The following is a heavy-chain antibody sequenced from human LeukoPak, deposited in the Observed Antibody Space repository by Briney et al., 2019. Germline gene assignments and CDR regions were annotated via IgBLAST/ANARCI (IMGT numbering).Heavy chain of an antibody. Sequence: ASVKVSCKASGDTCTGYYMHWVRHAPGQGLEWMGWINPNSGGTNYAQKFQGRVTMTRDTSISTAYMELSRLRSDDRAVYYCARVTGTGLYFDYWGQGTLVTVSS. CDR1: GDTCTGYY. CDR2: INPNSGGT. V-gene: IGHV1-2*02. J-gene: IGHJ4*02. D-gene: IGHD1-20*01. CDR3: ARVTGTGLYFDY.